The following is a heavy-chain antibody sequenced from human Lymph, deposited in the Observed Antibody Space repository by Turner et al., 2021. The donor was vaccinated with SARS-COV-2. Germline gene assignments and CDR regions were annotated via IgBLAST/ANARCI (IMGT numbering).Heavy chain of an antibody. J-gene: IGHJ4*02. V-gene: IGHV3-23*01. CDR1: GFTFSSYG. D-gene: IGHD5-12*01. CDR3: AKGVAGGWLQPKSFDY. CDR2: ISGSGGST. Sequence: EVQLLESGGGLVQPGGSLRLSCAASGFTFSSYGMSWVRQAPGKGLEWVSAISGSGGSTYYADSVKGRFTISRDNSNNTLYLQMNSLRAEDTAVYYCAKGVAGGWLQPKSFDYWGQGTLVTVSS.